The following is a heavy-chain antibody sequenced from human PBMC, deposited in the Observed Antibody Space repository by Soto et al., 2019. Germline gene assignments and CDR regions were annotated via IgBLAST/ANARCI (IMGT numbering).Heavy chain of an antibody. V-gene: IGHV3-21*01. Sequence: EVQLVESGGGLVKPGGSLRLSCAGSGFSFRSYSMNWVRQVPGKGLEWVSSISSSSSYINYADSMKGRFTISRDNAKNSLYLKMNSLRAEDTAVYYCARVGTYYGSGSPYYSDYWGQGTLVTVSS. CDR3: ARVGTYYGSGSPYYSDY. CDR2: ISSSSSYI. CDR1: GFSFRSYS. J-gene: IGHJ4*02. D-gene: IGHD3-10*01.